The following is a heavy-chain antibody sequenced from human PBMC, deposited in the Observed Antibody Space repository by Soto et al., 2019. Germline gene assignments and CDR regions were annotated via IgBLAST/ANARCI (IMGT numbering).Heavy chain of an antibody. Sequence: GGSMRLSCAASGFTFSNAWMNWVRQAPGKGLEWVGRIKSKTDGGTTDYAAPVKGRFTISRDNSQNTLYLQMNSLRGEDTAVYYCARLQCITNSCYARALASHYYYDMDVWGQGTTVTVSS. CDR2: IKSKTDGGTT. V-gene: IGHV3-15*07. CDR1: GFTFSNAW. J-gene: IGHJ6*02. CDR3: ARLQCITNSCYARALASHYYYDMDV. D-gene: IGHD2-2*01.